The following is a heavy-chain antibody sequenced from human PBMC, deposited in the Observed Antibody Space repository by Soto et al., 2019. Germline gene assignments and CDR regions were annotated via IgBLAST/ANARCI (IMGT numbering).Heavy chain of an antibody. CDR2: ISSSGDII. Sequence: PGGSLRLSCAGSGFSFSDYYMSWIRQAPGKGLEWVSYISSSGDIIYYADSVKGRLTISRDNAKNSLYLQMNSLRAEDTAVYYCARDLGYYASDGYFDYWGQGTVVTGSS. CDR3: ARDLGYYASDGYFDY. D-gene: IGHD3-22*01. V-gene: IGHV3-11*01. J-gene: IGHJ4*02. CDR1: GFSFSDYY.